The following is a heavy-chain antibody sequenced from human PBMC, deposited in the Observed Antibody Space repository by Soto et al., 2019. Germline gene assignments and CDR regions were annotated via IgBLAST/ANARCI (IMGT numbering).Heavy chain of an antibody. CDR2: ISSSSSYI. D-gene: IGHD5-18*01. CDR1: GFTFSSYS. J-gene: IGHJ4*02. CDR3: ARPQVGRIQLWSAWAFDY. V-gene: IGHV3-21*01. Sequence: GGSLRLSCAASGFTFSSYSMNWVRQAPGKGLEWVSSISSSSSYIYYADSVKGRFTISRDNAKNSLYLQMNSLRAEDTAVYYCARPQVGRIQLWSAWAFDYWGQGTLVTVS.